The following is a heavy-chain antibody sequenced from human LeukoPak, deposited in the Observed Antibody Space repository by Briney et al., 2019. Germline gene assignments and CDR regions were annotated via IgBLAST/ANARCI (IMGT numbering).Heavy chain of an antibody. CDR1: GASMSGYY. V-gene: IGHV4-59*08. D-gene: IGHD3-10*01. CDR3: ARLNYGSGSYYIDY. CDR2: IYYSGST. Sequence: PSETLSLTCSVSGASMSGYYWSWIRQPPGKGLEWIGYIYYSGSTNYNPSLKSRVTISVDTSKNQFSLKLSSVTAADTAVYYCARLNYGSGSYYIDYWGQGTLVTVSS. J-gene: IGHJ4*02.